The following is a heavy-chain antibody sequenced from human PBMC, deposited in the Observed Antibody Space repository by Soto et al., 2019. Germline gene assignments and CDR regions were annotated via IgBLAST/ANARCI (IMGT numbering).Heavy chain of an antibody. CDR3: ARLHDKAMVAYYGMDV. J-gene: IGHJ6*02. D-gene: IGHD5-18*01. CDR2: IYYSGST. Sequence: ATETLSLTCTVSGGSISSYYWSWIRQPPGKGLEWIGYIYYSGSTNYNPSLKSRVTISVDTSKNQFSLKLNSVTAADTAVYYCARLHDKAMVAYYGMDVWGQGTTATASS. V-gene: IGHV4-59*01. CDR1: GGSISSYY.